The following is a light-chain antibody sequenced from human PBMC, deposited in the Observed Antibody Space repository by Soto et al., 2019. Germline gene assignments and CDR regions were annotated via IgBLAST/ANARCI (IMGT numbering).Light chain of an antibody. Sequence: QSALTQPRSVSGSPGQSVTISCTGTNNDVGFYNYVSCYQQQLGKAPKLLIYDVNKRPSGVPPRFSGSKSANTASLTISGLQAADEADYYCNSYAGGLVLFGGGTKLTVL. CDR3: NSYAGGLVL. V-gene: IGLV2-11*01. CDR2: DVN. CDR1: NNDVGFYNY. J-gene: IGLJ2*01.